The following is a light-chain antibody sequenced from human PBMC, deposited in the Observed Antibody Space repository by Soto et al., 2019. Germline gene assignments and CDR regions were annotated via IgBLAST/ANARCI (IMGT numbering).Light chain of an antibody. V-gene: IGKV3-20*01. CDR1: QSVSSTY. Sequence: EIVLTQSPGTLSLSPGDRATLSCRASQSVSSTYLAWYQQKPGQAPRLLISGASSRATGIPDRFSGSGSGTDFTLTIRRLEPEDFAVYYCQQYSRSRTFGQGTKVEIK. CDR2: GAS. J-gene: IGKJ1*01. CDR3: QQYSRSRT.